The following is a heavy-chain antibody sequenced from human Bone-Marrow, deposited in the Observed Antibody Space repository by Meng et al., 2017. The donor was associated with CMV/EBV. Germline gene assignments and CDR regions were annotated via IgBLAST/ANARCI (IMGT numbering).Heavy chain of an antibody. J-gene: IGHJ4*02. Sequence: FSSYAMSWVRQAPGKGLAWVSAISGSGGSTYYADSVRGRFTISRDNSKNTLYLQMNSLRAEDTAVYYCARADSQYYYDSSGVSSYFDYWGQGTLVTVSS. CDR2: ISGSGGST. CDR1: FSSYA. CDR3: ARADSQYYYDSSGVSSYFDY. D-gene: IGHD3-22*01. V-gene: IGHV3-23*01.